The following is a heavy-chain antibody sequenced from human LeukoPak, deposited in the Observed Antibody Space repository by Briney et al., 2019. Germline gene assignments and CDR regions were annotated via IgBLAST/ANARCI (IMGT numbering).Heavy chain of an antibody. D-gene: IGHD3-3*01. CDR1: GYTFTGYY. Sequence: GASVKVSCKASGYTFTGYYIHWVRQAPGQGLEWMGFINPNTGGTSYAQKFQARVPMTRDTSISTAYMELSGLRSDDTAVYYCARRYDFWSGYPTAFDYWGQGTLVTVSS. CDR2: INPNTGGT. J-gene: IGHJ4*02. V-gene: IGHV1-2*02. CDR3: ARRYDFWSGYPTAFDY.